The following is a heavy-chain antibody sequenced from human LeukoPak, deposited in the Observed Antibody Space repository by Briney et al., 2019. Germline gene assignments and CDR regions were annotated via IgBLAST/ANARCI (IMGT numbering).Heavy chain of an antibody. D-gene: IGHD3-10*01. Sequence: SQTLSLTCAVSGGSISSGGYSWSWIRQPPGKGLEWIGYIYHSGSTYYNPSLKSRVTISVDRSKNQFSLKLSSVTAADTAVYYCARGSDSYYGSGSNWFDPWGQGTLLTVSS. CDR3: ARGSDSYYGSGSNWFDP. CDR2: IYHSGST. V-gene: IGHV4-30-2*01. J-gene: IGHJ5*02. CDR1: GGSISSGGYS.